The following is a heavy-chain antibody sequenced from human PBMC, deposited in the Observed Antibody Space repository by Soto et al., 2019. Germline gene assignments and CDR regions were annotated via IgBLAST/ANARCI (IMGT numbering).Heavy chain of an antibody. CDR3: ARGRKYQLVNKKFNWFDP. J-gene: IGHJ5*02. CDR1: GGSFSGYY. CDR2: VNDSGST. D-gene: IGHD2-2*01. Sequence: SETLSLTCAVYGGSFSGYYWNWIRQPPGKXLEWIGEVNDSGSTNYKPSLKSRVAISVDKSKNQFSLRLSSVTAAATAVYYCARGRKYQLVNKKFNWFDPWGQGTLVTVSS. V-gene: IGHV4-34*01.